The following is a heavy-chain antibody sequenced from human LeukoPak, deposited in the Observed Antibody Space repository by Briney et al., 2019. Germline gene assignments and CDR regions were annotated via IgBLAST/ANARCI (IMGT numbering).Heavy chain of an antibody. CDR2: IGSSGFTK. CDR1: GFTFSSYE. D-gene: IGHD1-26*01. Sequence: GGSLRLSCAASGFTFSSYEMNWVRQAPGKGLEWVSYIGSSGFTKYYADSVKGRFTISRDNAKNSLYLQMNSLRAEDTAVYYCARDDAQYSGTDRDAFDIWGQGTMVTVSS. CDR3: ARDDAQYSGTDRDAFDI. V-gene: IGHV3-48*03. J-gene: IGHJ3*02.